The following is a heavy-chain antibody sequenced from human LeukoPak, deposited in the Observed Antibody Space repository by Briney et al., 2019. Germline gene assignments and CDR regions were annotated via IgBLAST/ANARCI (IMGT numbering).Heavy chain of an antibody. CDR2: INHSGST. Sequence: PSETLSLTCDISGASITSSNWWSWVRQSPEKGLEWIGEINHSGSTNYNPSLKSRVTISVDTSKNQFSLKLSSVTAADTAVYYCAALSIAAEGLMAYWGQGTLVTVSS. D-gene: IGHD6-13*01. V-gene: IGHV4-4*02. CDR3: AALSIAAEGLMAY. J-gene: IGHJ4*02. CDR1: GASITSSNW.